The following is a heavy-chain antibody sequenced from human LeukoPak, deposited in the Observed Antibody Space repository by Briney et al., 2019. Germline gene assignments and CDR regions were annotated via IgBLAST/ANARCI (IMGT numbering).Heavy chain of an antibody. CDR1: GYTFTGYY. Sequence: ASVKVSCKASGYTFTGYYMHWVRQAPGQGLEWMGWINPNSGGTNYAQKFQGRVTMTRDTSISTAYMELSRLRPDDTAVYYCARGGQYVLHYDSSGYPPRGHWGQGTLVTVSS. D-gene: IGHD3-22*01. CDR2: INPNSGGT. J-gene: IGHJ4*02. V-gene: IGHV1-2*02. CDR3: ARGGQYVLHYDSSGYPPRGH.